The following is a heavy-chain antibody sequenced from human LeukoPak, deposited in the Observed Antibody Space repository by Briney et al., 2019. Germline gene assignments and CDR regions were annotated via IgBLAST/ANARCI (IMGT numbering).Heavy chain of an antibody. Sequence: GGSLRLSCAASGFTFSSYGMHWVRQAPGKWLEWVAVISYDGSNKYYADSVKGRFTISRDNSKNTLYLQKNSLRAEDTAVYYCAKDKRGYCSGGSCYTNFQHWGQGTLVTVSS. CDR3: AKDKRGYCSGGSCYTNFQH. V-gene: IGHV3-30*18. CDR1: GFTFSSYG. CDR2: ISYDGSNK. D-gene: IGHD2-15*01. J-gene: IGHJ1*01.